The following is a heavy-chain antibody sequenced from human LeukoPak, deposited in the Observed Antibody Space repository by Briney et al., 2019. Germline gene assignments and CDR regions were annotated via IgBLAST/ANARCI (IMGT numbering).Heavy chain of an antibody. Sequence: ASVKVSCKASGYTFTSYGISWVRQAPGQGLEWMGWISAYNGNTNYAQKLQGRVTMTTDTSTSTAYMELRSLRSDDTAVYYCARQLERRYYYYMDVWGKGTTVTVSS. CDR3: ARQLERRYYYYMDV. J-gene: IGHJ6*03. D-gene: IGHD1-1*01. CDR1: GYTFTSYG. V-gene: IGHV1-18*01. CDR2: ISAYNGNT.